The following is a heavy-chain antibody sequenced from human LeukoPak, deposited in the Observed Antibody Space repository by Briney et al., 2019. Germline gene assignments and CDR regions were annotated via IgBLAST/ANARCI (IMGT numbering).Heavy chain of an antibody. CDR2: IYTSGST. J-gene: IGHJ4*02. V-gene: IGHV4-4*07. D-gene: IGHD3-22*01. CDR1: GGSISSYY. Sequence: SETLSLTCTVSGGSISSYYWSWIRQPAGKGLEWIGRIYTSGSTNYNPSLKSRVTMSVDTSKNQFSLKLSSVTAADTAVYYCARGADSSAYQLPFDYWGQGTLVTVSS. CDR3: ARGADSSAYQLPFDY.